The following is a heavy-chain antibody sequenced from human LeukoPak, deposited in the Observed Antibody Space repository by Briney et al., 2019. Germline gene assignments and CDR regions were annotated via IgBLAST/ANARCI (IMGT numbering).Heavy chain of an antibody. J-gene: IGHJ6*02. CDR3: AREPRSLGITISYYYYGMDV. D-gene: IGHD3-3*01. CDR1: GGTFSSYA. Sequence: ASVTVSCKASGGTFSSYAISWVRQAPGQGLEWMGGIIPIFGTANYAQKFQGRVTITADESTSTAYMELSSLRSEDTAVYYCAREPRSLGITISYYYYGMDVWGQGTTVTVSS. CDR2: IIPIFGTA. V-gene: IGHV1-69*13.